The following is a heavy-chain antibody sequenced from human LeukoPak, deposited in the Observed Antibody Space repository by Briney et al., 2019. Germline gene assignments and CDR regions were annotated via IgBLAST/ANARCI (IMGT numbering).Heavy chain of an antibody. CDR1: GFTFNNAW. Sequence: GGSLRLSCAASGFTFNNAWMNWVRQAPGKGLEWVGRIKRKNEGGTTDYAVPVKGRFTISRDDSKNTLYLQMNSLKTEDTAVYYCTTVDYYYGSGSESWGQGTLVTVSS. CDR3: TTVDYYYGSGSES. V-gene: IGHV3-15*07. CDR2: IKRKNEGGTT. D-gene: IGHD3-10*01. J-gene: IGHJ4*02.